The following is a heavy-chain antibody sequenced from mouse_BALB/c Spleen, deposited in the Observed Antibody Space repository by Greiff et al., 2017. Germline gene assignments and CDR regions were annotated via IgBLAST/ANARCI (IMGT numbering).Heavy chain of an antibody. D-gene: IGHD2-4*01. V-gene: IGHV1-5*01. J-gene: IGHJ2*01. CDR2: IYPGNSDT. CDR1: GYSFTSYW. Sequence: VQLQQSGTVLARPGASVKMSCKASGYSFTSYWMHWVKQRPGQGLEWIGAIYPGNSDTSYNQKFKGKAKLTAVTSASTAYMELSSLTNEDSAVYYCTRGDDYRFDYWGQGTTLTVSS. CDR3: TRGDDYRFDY.